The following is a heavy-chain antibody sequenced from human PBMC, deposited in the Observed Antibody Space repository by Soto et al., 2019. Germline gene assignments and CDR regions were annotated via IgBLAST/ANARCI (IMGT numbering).Heavy chain of an antibody. V-gene: IGHV4-34*01. CDR3: ARGGPILLWFGESANLDY. J-gene: IGHJ4*02. D-gene: IGHD3-10*01. Sequence: QVQLQQWGAGLLKPSETLSLTCAVYGGSFSGYYWSWIRQPPGKGLEWIGEINHSGSTNYAPSLKSRVTISVDTSKNQFSLKLSSVTAADTAVYYCARGGPILLWFGESANLDYWGQGTLVTVSS. CDR1: GGSFSGYY. CDR2: INHSGST.